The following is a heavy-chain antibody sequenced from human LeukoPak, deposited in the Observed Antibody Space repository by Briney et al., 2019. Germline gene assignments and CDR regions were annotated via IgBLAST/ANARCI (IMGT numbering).Heavy chain of an antibody. V-gene: IGHV3-23*01. CDR1: GFTFSSYA. J-gene: IGHJ4*02. Sequence: PGGSLRLSCAASGFTFSSYAMSWVRQAPGKGLEWVSTITGGLESTYYAGSVKGRITISRDNSKNTLYLQMNSLRAENTALYCGTKSPNDYFYYRGQRALVSVSS. CDR2: ITGGLEST. CDR3: TKSPNDYFYY.